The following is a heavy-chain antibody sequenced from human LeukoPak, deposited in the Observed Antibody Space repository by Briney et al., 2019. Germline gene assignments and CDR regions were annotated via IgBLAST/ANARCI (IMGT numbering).Heavy chain of an antibody. D-gene: IGHD4-17*01. Sequence: SETLSLTCAVYGGSFSGYYWSWIRQPPGKGLEWIGEITHSGSTNHNPSLKSRVTISVDTSKNQFSLKLSSVTAADTAVYYCATGRGGDPLAWGRGTLVTVSS. J-gene: IGHJ5*02. CDR3: ATGRGGDPLA. CDR2: ITHSGST. CDR1: GGSFSGYY. V-gene: IGHV4-34*01.